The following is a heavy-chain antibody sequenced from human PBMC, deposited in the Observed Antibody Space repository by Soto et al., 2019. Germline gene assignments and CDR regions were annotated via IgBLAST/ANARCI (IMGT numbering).Heavy chain of an antibody. D-gene: IGHD2-15*01. CDR2: IHPSGDT. CDR3: VRGYCTTSPCSGDFQF. Sequence: ASVKVSCKASGYKFTTYFIHWVRQAPGQGLEWMGMIHPSGDTGYAQKFRGRVTMTRDTSTTTAYMELRNLTSEDTEVYFSVRGYCTTSPCSGDFQFWGQGTLVTVSS. J-gene: IGHJ1*01. CDR1: GYKFTTYF. V-gene: IGHV1-46*01.